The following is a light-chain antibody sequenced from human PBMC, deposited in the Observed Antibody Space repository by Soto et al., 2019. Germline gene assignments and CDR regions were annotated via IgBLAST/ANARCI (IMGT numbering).Light chain of an antibody. CDR2: RAS. V-gene: IGKV1-5*03. CDR3: QQYNFYTWT. J-gene: IGKJ1*01. Sequence: DIQMTQSPSTLSASMGDRVTITCRASQDIDIWLAWYQQKPGKAPKFLISRASILEGGVPSRFSGSGSGTEFTLTISSLQPDDFATYYCQQYNFYTWTFGQGTKVEIK. CDR1: QDIDIW.